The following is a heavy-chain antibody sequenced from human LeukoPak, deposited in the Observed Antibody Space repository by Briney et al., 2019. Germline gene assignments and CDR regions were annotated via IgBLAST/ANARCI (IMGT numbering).Heavy chain of an antibody. CDR2: INPNSGGT. CDR3: ATSTTRDVYYYYYGMDV. D-gene: IGHD1-14*01. J-gene: IGHJ6*02. CDR1: GYTFTGYY. V-gene: IGHV1-2*04. Sequence: ASVKVSCKASGYTFTGYYMHWVRQAPGQGLEWMGWINPNSGGTNYAQKFQGWVTMTRDTSISTAYMELSRLRSDDTAVYYCATSTTRDVYYYYYGMDVWGQGTTVTVS.